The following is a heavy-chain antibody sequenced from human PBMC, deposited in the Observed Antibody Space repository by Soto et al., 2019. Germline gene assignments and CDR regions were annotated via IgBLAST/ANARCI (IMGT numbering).Heavy chain of an antibody. CDR3: ARLGSIAAAGTPDY. D-gene: IGHD6-13*01. V-gene: IGHV3-11*01. CDR1: GFTFSDYY. J-gene: IGHJ4*02. Sequence: GGSLRLSCAASGFTFSDYYMSWMRQAPEKGLEWVSYVSGDGGAKSYADSVKGRFSISRDNAKNSLYLLMNSLRAEGTAVYYCARLGSIAAAGTPDYWGQGTLVTVSS. CDR2: VSGDGGAK.